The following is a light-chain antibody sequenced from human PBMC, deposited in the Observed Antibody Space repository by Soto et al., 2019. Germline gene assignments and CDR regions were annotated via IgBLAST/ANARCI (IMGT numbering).Light chain of an antibody. Sequence: QSVLSQSPSASGTPGQRVTISCSGSSSNIGSNYVFWYQQLPGTAPKVLIYRNYQRPSGVPDRFSGSKSGNTASLTVSGLQPEDEADYYCSSYAGNNNYVFGTGTKLTVL. V-gene: IGLV1-47*01. CDR3: SSYAGNNNYV. CDR2: RNY. CDR1: SSNIGSNY. J-gene: IGLJ1*01.